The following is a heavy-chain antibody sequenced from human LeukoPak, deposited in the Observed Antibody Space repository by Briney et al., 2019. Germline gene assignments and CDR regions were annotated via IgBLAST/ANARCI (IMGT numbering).Heavy chain of an antibody. J-gene: IGHJ4*02. Sequence: ASVKVSCKPSGYTFTGYYLHWVRQAPGQGLEWMGWINPNTVATIYAEKFQGRVTMTRDTSIDTAYMAMRSLRSDDTAVYYCARDRVGSGWPRRWYFEFWGQGTLITVSS. CDR3: ARDRVGSGWPRRWYFEF. D-gene: IGHD6-19*01. V-gene: IGHV1-2*02. CDR2: INPNTVAT. CDR1: GYTFTGYY.